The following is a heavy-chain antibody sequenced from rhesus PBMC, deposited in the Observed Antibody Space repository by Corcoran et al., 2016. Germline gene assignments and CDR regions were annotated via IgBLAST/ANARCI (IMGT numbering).Heavy chain of an antibody. J-gene: IGHJ4*01. CDR3: AIPRRDY. Sequence: QVQLQESGPGLVKPSETLSLTCTVSGASISSYWWSWIRQPPGKGLEWIGESNGNSGNTTHNPSLKSRVTISRDTSKNQFSLKLSSVTAADTAVYYCAIPRRDYWGQGVLVTVSS. V-gene: IGHV4-80*01. CDR2: SNGNSGNT. CDR1: GASISSYW.